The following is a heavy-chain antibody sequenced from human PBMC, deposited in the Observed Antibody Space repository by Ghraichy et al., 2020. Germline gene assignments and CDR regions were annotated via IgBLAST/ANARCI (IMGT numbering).Heavy chain of an antibody. CDR3: TTDQNILTGFPLDS. J-gene: IGHJ4*02. Sequence: GGSLRLSCAASGFTFSNAWMNWVRQAPGQGLEWVGRIKSKSNGGTTDSAAPVKGRFIISRDDSRNTLYLQMDSLRTEDTAVYYCTTDQNILTGFPLDSWGQGTLVTVSS. CDR2: IKSKSNGGTT. V-gene: IGHV3-15*07. CDR1: GFTFSNAW. D-gene: IGHD3-9*01.